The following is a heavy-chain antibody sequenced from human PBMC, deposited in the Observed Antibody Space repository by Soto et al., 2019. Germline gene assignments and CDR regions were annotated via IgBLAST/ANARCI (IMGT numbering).Heavy chain of an antibody. D-gene: IGHD2-21*02. Sequence: QVQLVQSGAEVKKPGASVKVSCKASGYTFTSYAMHWVRQAPGQRLEWMGWINAGNGNTKYSQKFQGRVTITRDTSASTAYMELSSLRSEDTAVYYCASEYCGGDCYSAAKYGMDVWGKGTTVTVYS. CDR2: INAGNGNT. V-gene: IGHV1-3*01. J-gene: IGHJ6*04. CDR3: ASEYCGGDCYSAAKYGMDV. CDR1: GYTFTSYA.